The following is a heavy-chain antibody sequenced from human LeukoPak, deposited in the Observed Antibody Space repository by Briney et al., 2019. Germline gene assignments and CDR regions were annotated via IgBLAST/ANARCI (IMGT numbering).Heavy chain of an antibody. D-gene: IGHD4-23*01. CDR2: ISSSGSHI. J-gene: IGHJ4*02. Sequence: GGSLRLSCAASGFTFNRYTIHWVRQAPGKGLEWVSSISSSGSHIYYADSVKGRFAISRDNAKNSVYLQMNSLRTEDTAVYYCARVGGNLAHWGQGTLVTVSS. CDR1: GFTFNRYT. CDR3: ARVGGNLAH. V-gene: IGHV3-21*01.